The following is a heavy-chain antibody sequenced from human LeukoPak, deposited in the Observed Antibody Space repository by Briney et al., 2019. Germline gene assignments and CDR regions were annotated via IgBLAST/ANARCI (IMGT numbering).Heavy chain of an antibody. CDR3: AISDTGLNSPFDY. CDR1: GGTFSSYA. V-gene: IGHV1-69*05. J-gene: IGHJ4*02. D-gene: IGHD4-23*01. Sequence: GASVKVSCKASGGTFSSYAISWARQAPEQGLEWMGRIIPIFGTANYAQKFQGRVTITTDESTSTAYMELSSLRSEDTAVYYCAISDTGLNSPFDYWGQGTLVTVSS. CDR2: IIPIFGTA.